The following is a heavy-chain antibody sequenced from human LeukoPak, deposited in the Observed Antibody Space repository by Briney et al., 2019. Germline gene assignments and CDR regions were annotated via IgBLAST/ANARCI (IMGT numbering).Heavy chain of an antibody. CDR1: GSTFSSYS. V-gene: IGHV3-21*01. Sequence: PGGSLRLSCAASGSTFSSYSMNWVRQAPGKGLEWVSSISSSSSYIYYADSVKGRFTISRDNAKNSLYLQMNSLRAEDTAVYYCARDLGLDYYDSSGYYPNWFDPWGQGTLVTVSS. J-gene: IGHJ5*02. CDR3: ARDLGLDYYDSSGYYPNWFDP. D-gene: IGHD3-22*01. CDR2: ISSSSSYI.